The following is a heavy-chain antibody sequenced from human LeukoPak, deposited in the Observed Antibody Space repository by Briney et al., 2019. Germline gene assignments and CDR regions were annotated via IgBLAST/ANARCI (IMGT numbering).Heavy chain of an antibody. Sequence: GGSLRLSCAASGFTFSNAWMSWVRQAPGKGLEWVGRIKSKTDGGTTDYAAPVKGRFTISRDDSKNTLYLQMNSLRAEDTAVYYCARGSFYFGSGTLIGLFDDWGQGTLVTVSS. D-gene: IGHD3-10*01. CDR2: IKSKTDGGTT. J-gene: IGHJ4*02. CDR1: GFTFSNAW. CDR3: ARGSFYFGSGTLIGLFDD. V-gene: IGHV3-15*01.